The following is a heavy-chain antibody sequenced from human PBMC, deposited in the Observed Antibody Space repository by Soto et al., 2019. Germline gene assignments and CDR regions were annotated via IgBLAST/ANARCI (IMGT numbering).Heavy chain of an antibody. D-gene: IGHD3-10*01. CDR3: ARDPGSDSLDV. V-gene: IGHV3-23*01. J-gene: IGHJ6*02. CDR1: GFTFRSYA. Sequence: GGSLRLSCAASGFTFRSYAMSWVRQAPGKGLEWVATITGTGTSTYFADSVKGRFTISRDNAKNSLYLQMNSLRAEDTAVYYCARDPGSDSLDVWGQGTTVTVSS. CDR2: ITGTGTST.